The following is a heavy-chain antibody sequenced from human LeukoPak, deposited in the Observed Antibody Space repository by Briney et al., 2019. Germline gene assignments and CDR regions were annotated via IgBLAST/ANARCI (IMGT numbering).Heavy chain of an antibody. V-gene: IGHV1-18*01. Sequence: ASVKVSCKASGYTFTSYGISWVRQAPGQGLEWMGWISTYNGNTNYAQNLQGRVTMTTDTSTSTAYMELRGLRSDDTAVYYCAIELTVAGTSWGQGTLVTVSS. D-gene: IGHD6-19*01. J-gene: IGHJ4*02. CDR2: ISTYNGNT. CDR1: GYTFTSYG. CDR3: AIELTVAGTS.